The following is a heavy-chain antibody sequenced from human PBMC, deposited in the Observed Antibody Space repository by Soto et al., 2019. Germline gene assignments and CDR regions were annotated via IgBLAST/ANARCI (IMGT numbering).Heavy chain of an antibody. J-gene: IGHJ4*02. CDR3: AKEQGTPGWLTADH. CDR2: VSYDGGEI. Sequence: QVQLVESGGGVVQPGRSLRLSCAASGFTFSDYGMHWVRQAPGKGLEWVAVVSYDGGEIHYADSVRGRFTISRDNSRNTLYIEMNSLRTEKTAAYFCAKEQGTPGWLTADHWGPGTLLTVSP. V-gene: IGHV3-30*18. D-gene: IGHD3-9*01. CDR1: GFTFSDYG.